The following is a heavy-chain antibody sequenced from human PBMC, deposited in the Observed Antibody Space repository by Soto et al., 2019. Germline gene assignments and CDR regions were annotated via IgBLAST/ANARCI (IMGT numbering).Heavy chain of an antibody. CDR2: IRQDGGAQ. V-gene: IGHV3-7*03. CDR3: VRGGHGSGSYLGSY. D-gene: IGHD3-10*01. J-gene: IGHJ4*02. CDR1: GFTFTTYW. Sequence: EVQLVESGGGLAQPGGSLRLSCVASGFTFTTYWMSWVRQAPGKGLEWVANIRQDGGAQYYVDSVKGRFTISRDNAKNSVYRQMDSLRAEDTAVYYCVRGGHGSGSYLGSYWGQGILVNVSS.